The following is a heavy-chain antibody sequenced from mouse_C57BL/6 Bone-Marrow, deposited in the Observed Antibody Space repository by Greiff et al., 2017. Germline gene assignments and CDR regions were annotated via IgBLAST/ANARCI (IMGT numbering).Heavy chain of an antibody. J-gene: IGHJ4*01. V-gene: IGHV1-61*01. CDR1: GYTFTSYW. CDR2: IYPSDSET. CDR3: ARRRYYAMDD. Sequence: QVQLQQPGAELVRPGSSVKLSCKASGYTFTSYWMDWVKQRPGQGLEWIGNIYPSDSETHYNQKFKDKATLTVDKSSSTAYMQLSSLTSEDSAVYYCARRRYYAMDDWGQGTSVTVSS.